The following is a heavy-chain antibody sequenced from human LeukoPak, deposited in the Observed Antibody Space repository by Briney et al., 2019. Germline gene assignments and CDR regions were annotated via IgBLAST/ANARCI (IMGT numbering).Heavy chain of an antibody. Sequence: GGSLRLSCVASEFTFSDYAMSWVRQAPGKGLEWVSAITGSGGSTYYADSVKGRFTISRDNSKNTLYLQMNSLRAEDTAVYYCARGRGAALDYWGQGTLVTVSA. CDR3: ARGRGAALDY. CDR2: ITGSGGST. D-gene: IGHD3-10*01. CDR1: EFTFSDYA. V-gene: IGHV3-23*01. J-gene: IGHJ4*02.